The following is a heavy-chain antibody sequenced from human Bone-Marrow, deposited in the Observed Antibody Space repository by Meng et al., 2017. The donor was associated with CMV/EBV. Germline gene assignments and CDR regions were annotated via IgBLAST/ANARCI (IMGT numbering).Heavy chain of an antibody. CDR1: GFTLDKYG. CDR2: IHWNGVKR. J-gene: IGHJ5*02. CDR3: AREAGTTGFDP. V-gene: IGHV3-20*01. Sequence: GGSLRLSCAASGFTLDKYGMSWVRQVPGKGLEWVSGIHWNGVKRDYADSVKGRFTISRDSAKSFLYLQMNSLRVEDTAFYHCAREAGTTGFDPWGQGTLVTVSS. D-gene: IGHD1-7*01.